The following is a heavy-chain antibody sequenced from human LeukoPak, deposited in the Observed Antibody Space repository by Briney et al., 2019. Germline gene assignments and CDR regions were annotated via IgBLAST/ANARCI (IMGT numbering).Heavy chain of an antibody. CDR2: SRNKANSYST. V-gene: IGHV3-72*01. CDR1: GFTLTDQY. J-gene: IGHJ3*01. D-gene: IGHD3-16*01. Sequence: PGGSLRLSYAASGFTLTDQYMDWVRQAPGKGLEWIGRSRNKANSYSTEYAASVKDRFVISRDASGNLMYLQMYSLKIDDTAVYFCARDGGERGNSAFDVWGQGTEVTVSS. CDR3: ARDGGERGNSAFDV.